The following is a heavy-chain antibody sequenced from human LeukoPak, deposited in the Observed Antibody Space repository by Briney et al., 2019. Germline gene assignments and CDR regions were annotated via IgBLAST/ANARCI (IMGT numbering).Heavy chain of an antibody. Sequence: GGSLRLSRAASGFTFSSYAMSWVRQAPGKGLEWVSAISGDGGSTYYADSVKGRFTISRDNAKNSLYLQMNSLRAEDTAVYYCAREYSSSSGRSFDYWGQGTLVTVSS. CDR1: GFTFSSYA. V-gene: IGHV3-23*01. J-gene: IGHJ4*02. CDR3: AREYSSSSGRSFDY. CDR2: ISGDGGST. D-gene: IGHD6-6*01.